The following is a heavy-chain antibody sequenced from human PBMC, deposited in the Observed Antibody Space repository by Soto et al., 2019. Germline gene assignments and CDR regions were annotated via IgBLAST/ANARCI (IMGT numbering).Heavy chain of an antibody. CDR2: INPNGGNT. CDR3: GRDTSGLDY. J-gene: IGHJ4*02. CDR1: GYTFASHY. Sequence: QVQLVQSGAEVKKPGASVKVSCQASGYTFASHYIHWVRQAPGQGLEWMGVINPNGGNTRYAQRFQDRLTLTTDTPTNTVYLDLSSLSSDDTAVYHCGRDTSGLDYWGQGTLVTVSS. V-gene: IGHV1-46*01.